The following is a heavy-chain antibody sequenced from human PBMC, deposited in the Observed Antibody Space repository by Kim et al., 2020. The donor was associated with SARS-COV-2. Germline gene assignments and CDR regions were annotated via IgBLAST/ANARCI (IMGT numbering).Heavy chain of an antibody. V-gene: IGHV4-59*10. D-gene: IGHD3-22*01. CDR2: GNT. CDR3: ATYNGVYYCN. J-gene: IGHJ4*02. Sequence: GNTNYNPALKGRVTMSVDTSKNQFSLNLTSVTAADTAVYYGATYNGVYYCNWGQGTLVTVSS.